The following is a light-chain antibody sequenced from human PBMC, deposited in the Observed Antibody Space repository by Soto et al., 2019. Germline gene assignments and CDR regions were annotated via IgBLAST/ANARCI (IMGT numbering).Light chain of an antibody. J-gene: IGLJ1*01. CDR3: SSYTNINTRACV. V-gene: IGLV1-44*01. CDR2: TDN. Sequence: QSVLTQPPSASGTPGQRVTISCSGSSSNIGINTVNWYQQVPGTAPKLLIYTDNQRPSGVPDRFSGSKSGTSASLAISGLQSEDEADYYCSSYTNINTRACVFGTGTKLTVL. CDR1: SSNIGINT.